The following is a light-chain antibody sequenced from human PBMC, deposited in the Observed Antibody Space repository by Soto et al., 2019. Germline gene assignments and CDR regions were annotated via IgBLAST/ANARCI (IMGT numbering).Light chain of an antibody. CDR3: LQHDSYPRT. CDR2: AAS. V-gene: IGKV1-17*01. CDR1: QGISNY. Sequence: DVQVTQSPSSLSASVGDRVTITCRTSQGISNYFGWYQQKPGKAPKRLIYAASTLQSGVPSRFSGSGSGTDFTLTINSLQLEDFATYYCLQHDSYPRTFCQGTKVDIK. J-gene: IGKJ1*01.